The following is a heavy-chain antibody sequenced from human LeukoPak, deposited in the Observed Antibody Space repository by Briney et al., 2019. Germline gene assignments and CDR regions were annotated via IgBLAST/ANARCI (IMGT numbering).Heavy chain of an antibody. J-gene: IGHJ4*02. CDR2: ISYSGRT. D-gene: IGHD6-19*01. CDR1: GDSISGSSYY. Sequence: SETLSLTCTVSGDSISGSSYYWTWVRQPPGKGLEWVASISYSGRTYCKPSLKGRVTISVDTSKNQFSLKLNSVTAADTAVYYCAREVAGTPWIDYWGQGTLVTVSS. V-gene: IGHV4-39*02. CDR3: AREVAGTPWIDY.